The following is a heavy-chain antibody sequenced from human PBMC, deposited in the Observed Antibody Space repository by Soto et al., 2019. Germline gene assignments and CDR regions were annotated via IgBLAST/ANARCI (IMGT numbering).Heavy chain of an antibody. D-gene: IGHD3-10*01. J-gene: IGHJ4*02. V-gene: IGHV1-46*01. Sequence: QVQLVQSGAEVKKPGASVKVSCKASGYTFTFYYMHWVRQAPGQGLEWLGVINPYGGSTNYAQKFQGRVTMTRDTSTSTVYMELYTLTSDDTAVYYCARVGYYGSGTYYGLGDFWGQGTLVTVSS. CDR2: INPYGGST. CDR3: ARVGYYGSGTYYGLGDF. CDR1: GYTFTFYY.